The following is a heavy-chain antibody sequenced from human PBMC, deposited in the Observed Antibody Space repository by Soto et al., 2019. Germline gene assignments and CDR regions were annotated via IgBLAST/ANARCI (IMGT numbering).Heavy chain of an antibody. Sequence: ASVKVSCKASGYTFSRYGISWVRQAPGQGLEWMGWISPYNGNTNYAQKLQVRFTMTTDTSTSTAYMELRSLRSDDTAVYYCARFRYWSGGSSYYPLYDACDIWGQRTRVTVSS. CDR3: ARFRYWSGGSSYYPLYDACDI. V-gene: IGHV1-18*04. CDR1: GYTFSRYG. J-gene: IGHJ3*02. CDR2: ISPYNGNT. D-gene: IGHD2-15*01.